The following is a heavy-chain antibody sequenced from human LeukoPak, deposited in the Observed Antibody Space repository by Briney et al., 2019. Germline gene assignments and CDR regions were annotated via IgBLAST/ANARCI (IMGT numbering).Heavy chain of an antibody. J-gene: IGHJ3*02. CDR2: IYYSGST. CDR3: ARYPASNIVVVPAAGDAFDI. V-gene: IGHV4-59*01. Sequence: SETLSLTCTVSGGSISSYYWRWIRQPPGKGLEWIGYIYYSGSTNYNPSLKSRVTISVDMSKNQFSLKLSSVTAADTAVYYCARYPASNIVVVPAAGDAFDIWGQGTMVTVSS. D-gene: IGHD2-2*01. CDR1: GGSISSYY.